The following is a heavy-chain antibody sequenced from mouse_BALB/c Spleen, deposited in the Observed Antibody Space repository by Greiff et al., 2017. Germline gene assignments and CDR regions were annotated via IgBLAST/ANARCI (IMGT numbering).Heavy chain of an antibody. CDR1: GFAFSSYD. V-gene: IGHV5-12-1*01. J-gene: IGHJ3*01. CDR3: ARHEWGVRGFAY. Sequence: EVKLMESGGGLVKPGGSLKLSCAASGFAFSSYDMSWVRQTPEKRLEWVAYISSGGGSTYYPDTVKGRFTISRDNAKNTLYLQMSSLKSEDTAMYYCARHEWGVRGFAYWGQGTLVTVSA. D-gene: IGHD2-14*01. CDR2: ISSGGGST.